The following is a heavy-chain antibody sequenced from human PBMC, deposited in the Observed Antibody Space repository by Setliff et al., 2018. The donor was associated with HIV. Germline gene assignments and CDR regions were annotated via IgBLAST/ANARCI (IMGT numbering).Heavy chain of an antibody. Sequence: ASVKVSCKASGYTFTSYAMNWVRQAPGQGLEWVGWINTNTGNPTYAQGFTGRFVFSLDTSVSTAYLQISSLKAEDTAVYYCARESPQLPGIAMAGTSLDAFDIWGQGTMVTVSS. CDR2: INTNTGNP. J-gene: IGHJ3*02. CDR3: ARESPQLPGIAMAGTSLDAFDI. V-gene: IGHV7-4-1*02. CDR1: GYTFTSYA. D-gene: IGHD6-19*01.